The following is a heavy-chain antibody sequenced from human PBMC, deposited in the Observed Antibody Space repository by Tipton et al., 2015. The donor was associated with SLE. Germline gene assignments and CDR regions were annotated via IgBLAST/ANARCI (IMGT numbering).Heavy chain of an antibody. V-gene: IGHV3-9*01. CDR2: ISWNSGSI. CDR3: ANGGSYYGSGSNAFDI. D-gene: IGHD3-10*01. Sequence: SLRLSCAASGFTFDDYAMHWVRQAPGKGLAWVSGISWNSGSIGYADSVKGRFTISRDNAKNSLYLQMNSLRAEDTALYYCANGGSYYGSGSNAFDIWGQGTMVTVSS. J-gene: IGHJ3*02. CDR1: GFTFDDYA.